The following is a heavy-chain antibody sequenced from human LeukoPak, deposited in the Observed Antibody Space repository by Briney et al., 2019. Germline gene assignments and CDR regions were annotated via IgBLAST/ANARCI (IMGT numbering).Heavy chain of an antibody. CDR1: GFNFSDYY. Sequence: GGSLRLSCEASGFNFSDYYMSWIRQAPGKGLEWVSSISDSSSNYIYYADSVRGRFTLSRDNAKKTLYLQMNSLRAEDTGVYYCARDRPNLLAGYYYYWGQGTLVTVSS. J-gene: IGHJ4*02. CDR2: ISDSSSNYI. CDR3: ARDRPNLLAGYYYY. D-gene: IGHD3-9*01. V-gene: IGHV3-11*05.